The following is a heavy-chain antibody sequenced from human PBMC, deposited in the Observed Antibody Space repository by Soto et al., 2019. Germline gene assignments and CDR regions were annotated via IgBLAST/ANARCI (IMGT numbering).Heavy chain of an antibody. J-gene: IGHJ6*04. V-gene: IGHV3-7*01. CDR1: GFTFSSYW. Sequence: GGSLRLSCAASGFTFSSYWMSWVRQAPGKGLEWVANIKQDGSEKYYVDSVKGRFTTSRDNAKNSLYLQMNSLRAEDTAVYYCARSSIYYDFWSGYLVVWGKGTTVTVSS. CDR2: IKQDGSEK. D-gene: IGHD3-3*01. CDR3: ARSSIYYDFWSGYLVV.